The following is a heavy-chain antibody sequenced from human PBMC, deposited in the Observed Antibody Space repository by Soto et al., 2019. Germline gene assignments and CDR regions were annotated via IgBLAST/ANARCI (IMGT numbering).Heavy chain of an antibody. CDR3: AKDPRYCSTTPCYILVSAMDV. CDR2: ISSDGRNT. D-gene: IGHD2-2*02. CDR1: GSSFSSSG. Sequence: EVSLRLSCAASGSSFSSSGMHWVRQTPCKGLEWVAFISSDGRNTYYADSVKGRFTISRDNFKNTLNLQMNSLRVDDTAVYYCAKDPRYCSTTPCYILVSAMDVWGQGTTVTVSS. J-gene: IGHJ6*02. V-gene: IGHV3-30*18.